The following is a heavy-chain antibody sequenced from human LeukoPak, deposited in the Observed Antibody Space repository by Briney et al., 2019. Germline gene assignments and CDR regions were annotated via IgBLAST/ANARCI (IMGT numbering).Heavy chain of an antibody. J-gene: IGHJ1*01. V-gene: IGHV3-30*02. CDR1: GFTLSSYG. Sequence: PGGSLRLSCAASGFTLSSYGMHWVRQAPGKGLEWVAFIHYDGSNKYYADSMKGRFTISRDNSKNTLYLQMNSLRAEDTAVYYCAATPHWGQGTLVTVSS. CDR2: IHYDGSNK. D-gene: IGHD2-15*01. CDR3: AATPH.